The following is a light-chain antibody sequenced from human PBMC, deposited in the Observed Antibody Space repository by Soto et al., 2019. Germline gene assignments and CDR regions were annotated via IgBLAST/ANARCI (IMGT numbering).Light chain of an antibody. Sequence: IQLTQSPSFPSASVGVRVSITCRASQGISSYLAWYQQKPGKAPKLLIYAASTLQSGVPSRFRGSGSGTEFTLTTSSLQSEDFATYYGQQLNSYSPMYTFGHGIKLEIK. CDR1: QGISSY. J-gene: IGKJ2*01. CDR3: QQLNSYSPMYT. V-gene: IGKV1-9*01. CDR2: AAS.